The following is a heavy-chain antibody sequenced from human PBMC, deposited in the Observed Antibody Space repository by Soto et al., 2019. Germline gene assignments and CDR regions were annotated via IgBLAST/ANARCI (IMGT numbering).Heavy chain of an antibody. D-gene: IGHD3-3*01. Sequence: GGSLRLSCAASGFTFSNAWMSWVRQAPGKGLEWVGRIKSKTDGGTTDYAAPVKGRFTISRDDSKNTLYLQMNSLKTEDTAVYYCTTKDLRFLEWLSVDYWGQGTLVTVSS. J-gene: IGHJ4*02. CDR3: TTKDLRFLEWLSVDY. CDR2: IKSKTDGGTT. V-gene: IGHV3-15*01. CDR1: GFTFSNAW.